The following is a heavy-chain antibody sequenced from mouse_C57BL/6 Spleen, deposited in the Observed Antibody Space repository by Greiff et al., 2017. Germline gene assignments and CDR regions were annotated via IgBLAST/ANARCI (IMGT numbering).Heavy chain of an antibody. Sequence: QVQLQQSGAELVKPGASLKISCNASGYAFSSYWMHWVTQRPGKGLEWLGQIYPGDGDTLYTGQFKGKDTLTADKSSSTAYMQLSSLTSEDAAVYFWARSDYGSSFDDWGQGTTLAVSA. V-gene: IGHV1-80*01. CDR2: IYPGDGDT. J-gene: IGHJ2*01. CDR1: GYAFSSYW. CDR3: ARSDYGSSFDD. D-gene: IGHD1-1*01.